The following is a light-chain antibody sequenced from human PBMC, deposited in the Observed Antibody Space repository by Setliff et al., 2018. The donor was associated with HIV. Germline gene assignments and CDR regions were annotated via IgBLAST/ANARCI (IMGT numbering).Light chain of an antibody. CDR1: SSDVGGYIY. Sequence: ALTQPASVSGSPGQSITISCTGTSSDVGGYIYVSWYQQHPGKAPKLMIYEVSNRPSGVSDRFSGSKSDNTASLTISGLQTEDEADYYCSSYTSGSTLVVFGGGTK. V-gene: IGLV2-14*01. CDR3: SSYTSGSTLVV. CDR2: EVS. J-gene: IGLJ3*02.